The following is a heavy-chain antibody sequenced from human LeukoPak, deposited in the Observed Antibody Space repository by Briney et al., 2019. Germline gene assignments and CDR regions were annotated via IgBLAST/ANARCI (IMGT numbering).Heavy chain of an antibody. V-gene: IGHV1-2*02. CDR1: GYSFTDYY. Sequence: GGSVKVSCKASGYSFTDYYMHWVRQAPGQGLESMGWINPDSGGTNYPQKFQGRVTMTRDTSISTAYMGLSRLRSDDTAVYYCARGGHYYSYSMDVWGKGTTVTVSS. CDR2: INPDSGGT. CDR3: ARGGHYYSYSMDV. J-gene: IGHJ6*03.